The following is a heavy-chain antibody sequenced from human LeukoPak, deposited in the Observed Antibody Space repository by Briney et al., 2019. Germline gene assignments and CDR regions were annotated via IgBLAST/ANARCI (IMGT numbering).Heavy chain of an antibody. J-gene: IGHJ4*02. CDR1: GFTFGSYS. V-gene: IGHV3-48*01. CDR3: ARDSRGDYFDY. CDR2: ISSSSSTI. Sequence: GGSLRLSCAASGFTFGSYSMNWVRQAPGKGLEWVSYISSSSSTIYYADSVKGRFTISRDNAKNSLYLQMNSLRAEDTAVYYCARDSRGDYFDYWGQGTLVTVSS. D-gene: IGHD3-10*01.